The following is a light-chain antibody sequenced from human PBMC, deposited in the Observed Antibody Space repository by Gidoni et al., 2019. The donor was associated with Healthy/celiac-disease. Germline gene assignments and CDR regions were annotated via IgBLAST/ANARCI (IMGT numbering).Light chain of an antibody. V-gene: IGLV3-21*02. CDR1: NIGSKS. CDR2: DDS. CDR3: QVWDSSSDHRYV. J-gene: IGLJ1*01. Sequence: SSVLTQPPSVSVAPGQTARIPCGGNNIGSKSVHWYQQKPGQAPVLVVYDDSDRPSGIPERFSGSNSGNTATLTISRVEAGDEADYYCQVWDSSSDHRYVFGTGTKVTVL.